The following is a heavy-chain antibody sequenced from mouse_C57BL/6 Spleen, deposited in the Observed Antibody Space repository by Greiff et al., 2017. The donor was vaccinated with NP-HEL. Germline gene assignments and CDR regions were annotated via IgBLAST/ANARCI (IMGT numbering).Heavy chain of an antibody. J-gene: IGHJ2*01. V-gene: IGHV1-26*01. CDR3: APYSNYFDY. CDR2: INPNNGGT. D-gene: IGHD2-5*01. Sequence: EVQLQQSGPELVKPGASVKISCKASGYTFTDYYMNWVKQSHGKSLEWIGDINPNNGGTSYNQKFKGNATLTVDKSSSTAYMELRSLTSEDSAVYYCAPYSNYFDYWGQGTTLTVSS. CDR1: GYTFTDYY.